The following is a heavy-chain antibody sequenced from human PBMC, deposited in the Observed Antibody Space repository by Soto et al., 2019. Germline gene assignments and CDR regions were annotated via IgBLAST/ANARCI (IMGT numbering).Heavy chain of an antibody. Sequence: EVQLLESGGGLVQPGGSLRLSCGASGSTFNSDDMSWVRQAPGRGLEWVSGISDSGSNTYYADSVKGRFTIFRDNSKNTLYLQMNSLRVEDTALYYCAKDGGWSLAVAGLFDSWGQGTLVTVSS. V-gene: IGHV3-23*01. D-gene: IGHD6-19*01. J-gene: IGHJ4*02. CDR1: GSTFNSDD. CDR3: AKDGGWSLAVAGLFDS. CDR2: ISDSGSNT.